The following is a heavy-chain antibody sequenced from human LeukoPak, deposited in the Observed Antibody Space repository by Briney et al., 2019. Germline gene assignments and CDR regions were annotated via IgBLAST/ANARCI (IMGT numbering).Heavy chain of an antibody. V-gene: IGHV3-30*15. CDR2: MSHDETKE. D-gene: IGHD6-6*01. CDR1: GLKFSRYA. Sequence: GGSLRLSCAASGLKFSRYAKHWVRQAPGKGLEWVAVMSHDETKEYYADSVKGRFTISRDNSKSTLFLQMSSLRAEDSALYFCARDEALDYWGQGTLVTVSS. J-gene: IGHJ4*02. CDR3: ARDEALDY.